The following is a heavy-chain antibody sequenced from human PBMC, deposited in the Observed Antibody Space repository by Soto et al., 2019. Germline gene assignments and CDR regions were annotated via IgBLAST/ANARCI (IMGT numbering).Heavy chain of an antibody. CDR3: ARESRQFPGGVVPAAIFDY. CDR2: IYYSGST. D-gene: IGHD2-2*01. V-gene: IGHV4-59*01. Sequence: KPSETLSLTCTVSGGSISSYYWSWIRQPPGKGLEWIGYIYYSGSTNYNPSLKSRVTISVDTSKNQFSLKLSSVTAADTAVYYCARESRQFPGGVVPAAIFDYWGQGTLVTVSS. CDR1: GGSISSYY. J-gene: IGHJ4*02.